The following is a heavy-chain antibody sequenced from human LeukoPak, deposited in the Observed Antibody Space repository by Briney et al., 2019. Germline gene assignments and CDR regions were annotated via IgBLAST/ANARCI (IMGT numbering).Heavy chain of an antibody. V-gene: IGHV3-49*04. Sequence: SLRLSCAASGFTFSSYEMNWVRQAPGKGLEWVGFIRSKAYGGTTEYAASVKGRLTISRDDSKTIAYLQMNSLKTEDTALYYCTRDRSGYYYNWFDPWGQGTLVTVSS. J-gene: IGHJ5*02. CDR2: IRSKAYGGTT. D-gene: IGHD3-22*01. CDR3: TRDRSGYYYNWFDP. CDR1: GFTFSSYE.